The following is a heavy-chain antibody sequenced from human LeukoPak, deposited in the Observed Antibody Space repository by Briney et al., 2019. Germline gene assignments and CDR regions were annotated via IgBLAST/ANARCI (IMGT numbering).Heavy chain of an antibody. CDR2: INPNSGGT. D-gene: IGHD2-2*01. CDR3: ARMTIDIVVVPAAILYDY. V-gene: IGHV1-2*02. CDR1: GYTFTSYY. J-gene: IGHJ4*02. Sequence: ASVKVSCKASGYTFTSYYMHWVRQAPGQGLEWMGWINPNSGGTNYAQKFQGRVTMTRDTSISTAYMELSRLRSDDTAVYYCARMTIDIVVVPAAILYDYWGQGTLVTVSS.